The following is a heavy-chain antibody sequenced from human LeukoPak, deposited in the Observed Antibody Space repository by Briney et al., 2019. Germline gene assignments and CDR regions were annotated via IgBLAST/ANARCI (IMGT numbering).Heavy chain of an antibody. V-gene: IGHV1-18*04. Sequence: ASVKVSCKASGYTFNSHGISWVRQAPGQGLEWMGWISAYNGNTNYAQKLQGRVTMTTDTSTNTAYMEVRSLRSDDTAVYYCARDERHSPDVWGQGTTVTVSS. D-gene: IGHD6-25*01. CDR3: ARDERHSPDV. CDR1: GYTFNSHG. J-gene: IGHJ6*02. CDR2: ISAYNGNT.